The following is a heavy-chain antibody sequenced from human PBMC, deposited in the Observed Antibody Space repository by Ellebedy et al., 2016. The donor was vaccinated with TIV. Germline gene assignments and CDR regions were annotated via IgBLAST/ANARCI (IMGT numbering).Heavy chain of an antibody. CDR3: AREYYYGSGSYSSWGY. CDR2: INPNSGGT. Sequence: ASVKVSXKASGYTFTGYYMHWVRQAPGQGLEWMGWINPNSGGTNYAQKFQGRVTMTRDTSISTAYMELSRLRSDDTAVYYCAREYYYGSGSYSSWGYWGQGTLVTVSS. CDR1: GYTFTGYY. V-gene: IGHV1-2*02. D-gene: IGHD3-10*01. J-gene: IGHJ4*02.